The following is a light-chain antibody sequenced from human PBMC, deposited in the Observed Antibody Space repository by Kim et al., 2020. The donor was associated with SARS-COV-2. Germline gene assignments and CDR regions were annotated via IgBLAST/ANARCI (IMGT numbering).Light chain of an antibody. CDR1: QRINSY. J-gene: IGKJ4*01. CDR2: KAS. V-gene: IGKV1-5*03. Sequence: TSVGDRVTITCRASQRINSYLAWYQQKPGTAPKLLVYKASSLESGVPSRFSGSGSGTAFTLTISNLQPDDLATYYCQHYNGYPITFGGGTKVDIK. CDR3: QHYNGYPIT.